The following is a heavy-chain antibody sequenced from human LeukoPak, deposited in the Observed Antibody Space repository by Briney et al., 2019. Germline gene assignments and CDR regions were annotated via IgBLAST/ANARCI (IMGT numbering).Heavy chain of an antibody. CDR3: ARHYAHGSGIYAPFGY. V-gene: IGHV4-39*01. J-gene: IGHJ4*02. CDR2: IYYSGKH. CDR1: GDSITSRNYL. Sequence: SETLSLTCTVSGDSITSRNYLWGWIRQPPGKGLEYIASIYYSGKHYHSPSLRSRVTMSIGSSENQFSLKLSVVTAADTVVYFCARHYAHGSGIYAPFGYWGQGALVTVSS. D-gene: IGHD3-10*01.